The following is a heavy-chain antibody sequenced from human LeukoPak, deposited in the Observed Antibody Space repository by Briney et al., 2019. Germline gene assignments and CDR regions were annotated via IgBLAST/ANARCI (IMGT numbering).Heavy chain of an antibody. CDR3: ARDSDSSGYCDY. V-gene: IGHV3-21*01. J-gene: IGHJ4*02. Sequence: GGSLRLSCAASGFTFSSYSMNWVRQAPGKGLEWVSSISSSSSYIYYADSVKGRFTISKDNAKNSLYLQMNSLRAEDTAVYYCARDSDSSGYCDYWGQGTLVTVSS. CDR2: ISSSSSYI. CDR1: GFTFSSYS. D-gene: IGHD3-22*01.